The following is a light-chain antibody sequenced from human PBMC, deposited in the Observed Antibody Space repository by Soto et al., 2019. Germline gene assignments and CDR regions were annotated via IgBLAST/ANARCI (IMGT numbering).Light chain of an antibody. CDR3: QQYGSSMYT. V-gene: IGKV3-15*01. CDR2: GAS. J-gene: IGKJ2*01. Sequence: EIVMTQSPATLSVSPGERATLSCRASQSVSSNLAWYQQKPGQAPRLLIYGASTRATGIPARFSGSGSGTEFTLTISSLQSGDFAVYYCQQYGSSMYTFGQGTKLEIK. CDR1: QSVSSN.